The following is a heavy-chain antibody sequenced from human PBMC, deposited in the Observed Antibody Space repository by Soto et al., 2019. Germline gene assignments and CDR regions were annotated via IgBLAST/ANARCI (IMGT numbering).Heavy chain of an antibody. D-gene: IGHD6-13*01. J-gene: IGHJ5*02. Sequence: PSETLSLTCAVSGGSISSGGYSWSWIRQPPGKGLEWIGYIYHSGSTYYNTSLKSRVTISVDRSKNQFSLKLSSVTAADTAVYYCARVTAGYSSSWLLHNERVKWFDPWGQGTLVTVSS. CDR2: IYHSGST. V-gene: IGHV4-30-2*01. CDR1: GGSISSGGYS. CDR3: ARVTAGYSSSWLLHNERVKWFDP.